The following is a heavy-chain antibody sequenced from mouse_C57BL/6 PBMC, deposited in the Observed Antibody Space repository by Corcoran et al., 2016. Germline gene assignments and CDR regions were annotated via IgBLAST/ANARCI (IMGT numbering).Heavy chain of an antibody. CDR1: GYTFTTYG. D-gene: IGHD2-5*01. CDR2: INTYSGVP. CDR3: ASSYYSNYGGYAMDY. V-gene: IGHV9-3*01. J-gene: IGHJ4*01. Sequence: QIQLVQSGPELKKPGETVKISCKASGYTFTTYGMSWVQQAPGKGLKWMGWINTYSGVPTYADDFKGRFAFSLETSASTAYLQINNLKNEDTATYFCASSYYSNYGGYAMDYWGQGTSVTVSS.